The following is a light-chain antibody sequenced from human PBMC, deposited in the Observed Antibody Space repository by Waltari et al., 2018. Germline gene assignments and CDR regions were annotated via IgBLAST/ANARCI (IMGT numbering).Light chain of an antibody. CDR3: QVWDSGSDHYV. Sequence: SYVLTQPPSVSVAPGQTARITCDGNKIGSKNVHWYQQKPGQAPVLVVYDDGDRPSGSPERFSGSNAGNTATLTISRVVAGDEADYYCQVWDSGSDHYVFGTVTKVTVL. CDR1: KIGSKN. V-gene: IGLV3-21*02. CDR2: DDG. J-gene: IGLJ1*01.